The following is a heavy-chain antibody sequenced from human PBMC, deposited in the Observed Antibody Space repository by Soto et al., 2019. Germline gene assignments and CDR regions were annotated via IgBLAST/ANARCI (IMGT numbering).Heavy chain of an antibody. D-gene: IGHD3-16*02. J-gene: IGHJ4*02. CDR3: ARDGAFGGVIVQYYFDY. V-gene: IGHV3-33*01. CDR1: KFTFSTYG. Sequence: GGSLRLSCAASKFTFSTYGMHWVRQAPGKGLEWVAVIWYDGSNKNYADSVKGRFTISRDNSKNTLYLQMNSLRAEDTAVYYCARDGAFGGVIVQYYFDYWGQGTLVTVSS. CDR2: IWYDGSNK.